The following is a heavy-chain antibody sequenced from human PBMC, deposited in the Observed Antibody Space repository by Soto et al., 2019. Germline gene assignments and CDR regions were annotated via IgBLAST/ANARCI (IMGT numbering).Heavy chain of an antibody. V-gene: IGHV3-33*01. CDR2: IWYDGSNK. CDR1: GFTFSSYG. Sequence: PGGSLRLSCAASGFTFSSYGMHWVRQAPGKGLEWVAGIWYDGSNKYYADSVKGRFTISRDNSKNTLYLQMNSLRAEDTAVYYCARDQGYSSSTSCYIGIPEQRKYDYWGHGT. CDR3: ARDQGYSSSTSCYIGIPEQRKYDY. J-gene: IGHJ4*01. D-gene: IGHD2-2*02.